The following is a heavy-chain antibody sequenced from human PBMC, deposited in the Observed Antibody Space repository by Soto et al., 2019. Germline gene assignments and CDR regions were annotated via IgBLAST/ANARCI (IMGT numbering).Heavy chain of an antibody. CDR3: ARVTSYYDSSGSWFDP. D-gene: IGHD3-22*01. CDR2: IYYSGST. V-gene: IGHV4-31*02. J-gene: IGHJ5*02. Sequence: HPGKGLEWIGYIYYSGSTYYNPSLKSRVTISVDTSKNQFSLKLSSVTAADTAVYYCARVTSYYDSSGSWFDPWGQGTLVTVSS.